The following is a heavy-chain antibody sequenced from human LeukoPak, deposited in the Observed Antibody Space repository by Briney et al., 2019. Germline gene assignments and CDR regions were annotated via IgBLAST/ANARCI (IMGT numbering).Heavy chain of an antibody. CDR3: ARVGATGTADY. CDR1: GFTFSNHG. J-gene: IGHJ4*02. D-gene: IGHD1-1*01. V-gene: IGHV3-30*03. Sequence: GRSLRLSCAASGFTFSNHGMHWVRQSPGKGLEWVAVISYDGSIEYYADSVKGRFTISRDDSRNTLYLQMNSLRAEDTAVYYCARVGATGTADYWGQGTLVTVSS. CDR2: ISYDGSIE.